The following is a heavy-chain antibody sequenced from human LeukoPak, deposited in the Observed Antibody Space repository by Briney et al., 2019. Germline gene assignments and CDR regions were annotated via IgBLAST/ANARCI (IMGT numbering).Heavy chain of an antibody. CDR1: GFTFSSYW. D-gene: IGHD3-10*01. Sequence: GGSLRLSCAASGFTFSSYWMSWVRQAPGKGLEWVANIKQDGSEKYYVDSVKGRFIISRDNAKNSLYLQMNSLRDEDTAVYYCAKGAFRDQVQGYYYMDVWGKGTTVTVSS. CDR3: AKGAFRDQVQGYYYMDV. CDR2: IKQDGSEK. V-gene: IGHV3-7*01. J-gene: IGHJ6*03.